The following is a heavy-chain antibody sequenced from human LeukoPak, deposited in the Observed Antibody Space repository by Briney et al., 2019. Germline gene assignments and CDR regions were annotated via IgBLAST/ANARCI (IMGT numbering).Heavy chain of an antibody. Sequence: QTGGSLRLSCAASGFIFRNYAMSWVRQGPARGLEWVSSLRGDGETFYADSVKGRFTLSRDDSRNTVYLQLNNLRVEDTAIYYCAMSSWVSNVDAVLWGQGTLVTVSS. CDR1: GFIFRNYA. CDR2: LRGDGET. D-gene: IGHD3-16*01. V-gene: IGHV3-23*01. J-gene: IGHJ4*02. CDR3: AMSSWVSNVDAVL.